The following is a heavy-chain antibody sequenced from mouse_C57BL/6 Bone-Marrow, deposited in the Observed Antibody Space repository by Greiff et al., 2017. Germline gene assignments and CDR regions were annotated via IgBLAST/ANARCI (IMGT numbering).Heavy chain of an antibody. CDR2: IYPGGGYT. D-gene: IGHD4-1*01. J-gene: IGHJ2*01. CDR1: GYTFTNYW. CDR3: ARLWAGTPFDY. Sequence: QVQLKQSGAELVRPGTSVKMSCKASGYTFTNYWIGWAKQRPGHGLEWIGDIYPGGGYTNYNEKFKGKATLTADKSSSTAYMQFSSLTSEDSAIYYCARLWAGTPFDYWGQGTTLTVSS. V-gene: IGHV1-63*01.